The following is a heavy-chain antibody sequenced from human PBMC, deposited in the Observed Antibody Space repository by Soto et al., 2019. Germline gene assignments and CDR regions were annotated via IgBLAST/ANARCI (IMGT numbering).Heavy chain of an antibody. J-gene: IGHJ4*02. CDR2: ISSSSSTI. CDR3: ACLLTPGWNYFDY. CDR1: GFTFSSYS. D-gene: IGHD6-19*01. V-gene: IGHV3-48*02. Sequence: GGSLRLSCAASGFTFSSYSMNWVRQAPGKGLEWVSYISSSSSTIYYANSVKGRSTISRDNAKNSLYLQMNSLRDEDTAVYYCACLLTPGWNYFDYWGQGTLVTVSS.